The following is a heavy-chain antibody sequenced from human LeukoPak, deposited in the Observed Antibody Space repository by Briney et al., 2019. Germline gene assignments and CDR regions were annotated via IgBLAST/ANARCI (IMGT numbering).Heavy chain of an antibody. J-gene: IGHJ4*02. CDR3: ARDRVGSGWPRPYYFEV. CDR1: GYTLTGYY. V-gene: IGHV1-2*02. D-gene: IGHD6-19*01. Sequence: GASVKVSCKASGYTLTGYYLHWVRQAPAQGREWMGWINPNTGATHSAQKFQGRITMTRDTSISTAYMDLSRLRSDDTAVYYCARDRVGSGWPRPYYFEVWGQGTLVTVSS. CDR2: INPNTGAT.